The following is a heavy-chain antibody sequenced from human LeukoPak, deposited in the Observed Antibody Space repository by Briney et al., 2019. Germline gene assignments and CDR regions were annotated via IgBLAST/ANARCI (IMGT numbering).Heavy chain of an antibody. CDR2: VFYNGNT. D-gene: IGHD3-10*01. J-gene: IGHJ5*02. Sequence: SETLSLTCTVSGGPISSYYWSWIRQPPGKALERIGYVFYNGNTNYNPSLKGRVTMSLDMSKNHFSLKLTSVTAADTAVYHCARNGAYGSGSYYPIDLWGQGTLVTVSS. CDR3: ARNGAYGSGSYYPIDL. CDR1: GGPISSYY. V-gene: IGHV4-59*01.